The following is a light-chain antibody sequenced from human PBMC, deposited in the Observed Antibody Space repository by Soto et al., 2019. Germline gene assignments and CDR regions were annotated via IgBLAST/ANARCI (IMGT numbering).Light chain of an antibody. CDR1: SSDVGGYNY. CDR3: SSYTSSSTQVG. J-gene: IGLJ2*01. Sequence: QSALTQPASVSGSPGQSITISCTGTSSDVGGYNYVSWYQQHPGKAPKLMIYEVSNRPSGVSNRFSGSKSGNTASLTISGLQAEDEADYYCSSYTSSSTQVGFGGGTKLTVL. CDR2: EVS. V-gene: IGLV2-14*01.